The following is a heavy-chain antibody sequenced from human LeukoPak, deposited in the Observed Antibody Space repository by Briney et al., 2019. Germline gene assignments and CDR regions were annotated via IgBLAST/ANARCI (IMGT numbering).Heavy chain of an antibody. CDR2: ISSNGGST. D-gene: IGHD3-10*01. Sequence: GGSLRLSCSASGFTFSSYAMHWVRQAPGKGLEYVSAISSNGGSTYYADSVKGRFTISRDNSKNTLYLRMSSLRAEDTAAYYCVKDMVRGAPGAFDIWGQGTMVTVSS. CDR1: GFTFSSYA. J-gene: IGHJ3*02. CDR3: VKDMVRGAPGAFDI. V-gene: IGHV3-64D*06.